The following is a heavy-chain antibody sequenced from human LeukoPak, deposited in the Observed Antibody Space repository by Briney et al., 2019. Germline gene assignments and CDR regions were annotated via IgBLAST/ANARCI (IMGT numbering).Heavy chain of an antibody. V-gene: IGHV3-30-3*01. CDR2: ISYDGSNK. D-gene: IGHD6-6*01. Sequence: GGSLRLSCAASGFTFSSYAMHWVRQAPGKGLEWVAVISYDGSNKYYADSVKGRFTISRDNSKNTLYLQMNSLRAEDTAVYYCARAEVEYSSSSPLFDYWGQGTLVTVSS. J-gene: IGHJ4*02. CDR1: GFTFSSYA. CDR3: ARAEVEYSSSSPLFDY.